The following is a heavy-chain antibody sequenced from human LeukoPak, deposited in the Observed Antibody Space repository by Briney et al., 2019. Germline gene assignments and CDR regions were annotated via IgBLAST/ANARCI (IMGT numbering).Heavy chain of an antibody. CDR3: ARDYGDNAFDI. V-gene: IGHV3-7*01. D-gene: IGHD4-17*01. CDR2: IKQDGSEK. J-gene: IGHJ3*02. CDR1: GFTFSNYW. Sequence: GGSLRLSCAASGFTFSNYWMSWVRQALGKGLEWVANIKQDGSEKYYVDSVKGRFTISRDNAKNSLYLQMNSLRAEDTAVYYCARDYGDNAFDIWGQGTMVTVSS.